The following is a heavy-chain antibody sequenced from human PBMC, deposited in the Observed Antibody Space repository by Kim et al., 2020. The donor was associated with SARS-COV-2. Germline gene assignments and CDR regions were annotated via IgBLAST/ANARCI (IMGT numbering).Heavy chain of an antibody. D-gene: IGHD5-12*01. CDR3: ARGRWLHQRHFDY. CDR2: IYYSGST. V-gene: IGHV4-31*03. J-gene: IGHJ4*02. CDR1: GGSISSGGYY. Sequence: SETLSLTCTVSGGSISSGGYYWSWIRQHPGKGLEWIGYIYYSGSTYYNPSLKSRVTISVDTSKNQFSLKLSSVTAADTAVYYCARGRWLHQRHFDYWGQGTLVTVSS.